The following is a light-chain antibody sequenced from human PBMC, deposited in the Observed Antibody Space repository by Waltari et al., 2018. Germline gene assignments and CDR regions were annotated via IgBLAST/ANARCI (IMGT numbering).Light chain of an antibody. CDR3: QKYGTLPAT. CDR2: DTS. V-gene: IGKV3-20*01. CDR1: QSVSRT. Sequence: IELTQSPGTLSLSPGGRATLSCRASQSVSRTLAWYQQNPGQAPRLLIYDTSSRAAGIPDRFSGSGFGTDFSLTISRLEPEDFAVYYCQKYGTLPATFGQGTKVEI. J-gene: IGKJ1*01.